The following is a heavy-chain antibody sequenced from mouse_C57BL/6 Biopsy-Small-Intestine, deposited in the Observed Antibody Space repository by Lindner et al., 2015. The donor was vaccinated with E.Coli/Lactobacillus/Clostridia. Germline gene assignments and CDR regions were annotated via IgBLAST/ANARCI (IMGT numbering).Heavy chain of an antibody. D-gene: IGHD3-2*02. CDR3: ARKDSSGPFAY. CDR1: GYAFSSYW. CDR2: IYPGDGDT. Sequence: VQLQESGAELVKPGASVKISCKASGYAFSSYWMNWVKQRPGKGLEWIGQIYPGDGDTNYNGKFKGKATLTADKSSSTAYMQLSSLTSEDSAVYFCARKDSSGPFAYWDQGTLVTVSA. J-gene: IGHJ3*01. V-gene: IGHV1-80*01.